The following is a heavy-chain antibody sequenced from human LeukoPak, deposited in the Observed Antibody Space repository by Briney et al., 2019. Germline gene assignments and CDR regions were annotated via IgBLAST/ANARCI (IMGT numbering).Heavy chain of an antibody. J-gene: IGHJ4*02. D-gene: IGHD3-10*01. CDR3: ARLKEGRAYYGSGCFDY. V-gene: IGHV4-39*01. CDR1: GGSISSSSYY. CDR2: IYYSGST. Sequence: SETLSLTCTVSGGSISSSSYYWGWIRQPPGKGLEWIGSIYYSGSTYYNPSLKSRVTISVDTSKNQFSLKLSSVTAADTAVYYCARLKEGRAYYGSGCFDYWGQGTLVTVSS.